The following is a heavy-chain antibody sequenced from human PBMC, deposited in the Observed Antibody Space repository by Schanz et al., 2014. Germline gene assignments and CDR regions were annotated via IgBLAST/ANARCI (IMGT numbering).Heavy chain of an antibody. CDR2: ISPLLGVA. D-gene: IGHD3-16*01. CDR1: GGTFVTFF. Sequence: QVHLVQSGAEVKEPGSSVKVSCTPSGGTFVTFFFTWVRQAPGQGPQWMGRISPLLGVANYAQEFQGRLTITADTSTGTAYMELRSLRSDDTAVYYCARNYEWFESWGQGTLVTVSS. J-gene: IGHJ5*01. V-gene: IGHV1-69*04. CDR3: ARNYEWFES.